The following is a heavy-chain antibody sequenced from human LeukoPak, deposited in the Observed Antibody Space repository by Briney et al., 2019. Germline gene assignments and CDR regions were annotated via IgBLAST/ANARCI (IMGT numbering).Heavy chain of an antibody. Sequence: PGGSLRLSCAASGFTFSSYAMHWVRQAPGKGLEWVAVISYDGSNKYYADSVKGRFTISRDNSKNALYLQMNSLRAEDTAVYYCARDIVVVPDYYYGMDVWGQGTTGTVSS. CDR2: ISYDGSNK. CDR1: GFTFSSYA. V-gene: IGHV3-30-3*01. CDR3: ARDIVVVPDYYYGMDV. J-gene: IGHJ6*01. D-gene: IGHD2-2*01.